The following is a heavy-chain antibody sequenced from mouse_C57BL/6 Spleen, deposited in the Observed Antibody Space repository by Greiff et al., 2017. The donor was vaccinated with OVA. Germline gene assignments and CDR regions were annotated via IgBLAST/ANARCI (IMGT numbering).Heavy chain of an antibody. V-gene: IGHV1-47*01. CDR3: ARRGYGGFAY. Sequence: QVQLKQSGAELVKPGASVQMSCKASGYTFTTYPIEWMKQHHGTSLEWIGNFHPYNDDTKYNEKFKGKAKLTVAKSSSIVYLELSRLTSDDSAVYYCARRGYGGFAYWGQGTLVTVSA. CDR1: GYTFTTYP. CDR2: FHPYNDDT. D-gene: IGHD1-1*02. J-gene: IGHJ3*01.